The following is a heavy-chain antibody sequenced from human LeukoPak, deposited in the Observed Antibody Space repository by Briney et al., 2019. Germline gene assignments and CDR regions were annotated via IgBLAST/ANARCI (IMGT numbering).Heavy chain of an antibody. CDR2: IYSGGNT. CDR3: AREGNDYGDFDAFDI. CDR1: GFTVSSNY. Sequence: GGSLRLSCAASGFTVSSNYMSWVRQAPGKGLEWVSVIYSGGNTYYAESVKGRFTISRDNSKNTLYLQMNSLRAEDTAVCYCAREGNDYGDFDAFDIWGQGTMVTVSS. J-gene: IGHJ3*02. D-gene: IGHD4-17*01. V-gene: IGHV3-66*01.